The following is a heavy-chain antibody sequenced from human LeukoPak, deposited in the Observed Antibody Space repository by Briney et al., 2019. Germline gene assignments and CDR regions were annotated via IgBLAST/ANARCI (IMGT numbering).Heavy chain of an antibody. Sequence: SETLSLTCTVSGYSISSGYYWGWIRQPPGKGLEWIGSIYHSGSTYYNPSLKSRVTISVDTSKNQFSLKLSSVTAADTAVYYCARGPVGPYYDSSGYYYRYWGQGTLVTVSS. V-gene: IGHV4-38-2*02. CDR2: IYHSGST. D-gene: IGHD3-22*01. CDR1: GYSISSGYY. J-gene: IGHJ4*02. CDR3: ARGPVGPYYDSSGYYYRY.